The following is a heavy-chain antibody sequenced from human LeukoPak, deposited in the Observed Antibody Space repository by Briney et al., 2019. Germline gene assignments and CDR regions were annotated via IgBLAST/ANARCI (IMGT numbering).Heavy chain of an antibody. CDR1: GGSISSGSYY. CDR3: ARGGTAMVYDAFDI. D-gene: IGHD5-18*01. J-gene: IGHJ3*02. CDR2: IYTSGST. V-gene: IGHV4-61*02. Sequence: SQTLSLTCTVSGGSISSGSYYWSWIRQPAGKGLEWIGRIYTSGSTNYNPSLKSRVTISVDTSKNQFSLKLSSVTAADTAVYYCARGGTAMVYDAFDIWGQGTMVTVSS.